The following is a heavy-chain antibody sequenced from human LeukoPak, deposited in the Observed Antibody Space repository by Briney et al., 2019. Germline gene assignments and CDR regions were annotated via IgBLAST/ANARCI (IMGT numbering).Heavy chain of an antibody. CDR2: ISYDGSNK. CDR1: GFTFRTYG. J-gene: IGHJ4*02. V-gene: IGHV3-30*18. CDR3: AKGGDYSGYDFFDY. Sequence: GSLRLSCAASGFTFRTYGMHWVRQAPGKGLEWVAVISYDGSNKYYADSVKGRFTISRDNSKNTLYLQMNSLRAEDTAVYYCAKGGDYSGYDFFDYWGQGTLVTVSS. D-gene: IGHD5-12*01.